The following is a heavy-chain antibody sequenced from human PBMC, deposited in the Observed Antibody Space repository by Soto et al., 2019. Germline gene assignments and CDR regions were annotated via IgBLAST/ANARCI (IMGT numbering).Heavy chain of an antibody. CDR3: AREGVAPYYYYGMDV. J-gene: IGHJ6*02. D-gene: IGHD5-12*01. Sequence: ASVKVYCKASGYTFTRSGISWVRQAPGQGLEWMGWISTYNGDTNYAQTFQGRVTMTTDTSTSTVHMEVRSLRSDDTAVYYCAREGVAPYYYYGMDVWGQGTPVTVSS. CDR2: ISTYNGDT. CDR1: GYTFTRSG. V-gene: IGHV1-18*01.